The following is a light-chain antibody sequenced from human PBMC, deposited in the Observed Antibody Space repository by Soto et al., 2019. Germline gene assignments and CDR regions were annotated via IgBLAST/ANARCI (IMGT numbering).Light chain of an antibody. CDR1: SSNIGAGYH. CDR2: GDS. V-gene: IGLV1-40*01. J-gene: IGLJ1*01. CDR3: QSSDSRMSGSDV. Sequence: QSVLTQPPSVSGAPGQRGTISCTGSSSNIGAGYHVHWYQQLPGAAPKLLIFGDSNRPSGVPDRFYGSKFGTSASLAITGLQADDEADSSCQSSDSRMSGSDVFGTGTK.